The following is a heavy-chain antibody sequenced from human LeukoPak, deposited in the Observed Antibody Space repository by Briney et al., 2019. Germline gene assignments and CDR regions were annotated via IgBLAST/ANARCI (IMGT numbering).Heavy chain of an antibody. CDR1: GFTFSSYS. CDR2: ISSSSSYI. D-gene: IGHD6-19*01. CDR3: ARDKLAVAGSADY. V-gene: IGHV3-21*01. J-gene: IGHJ4*02. Sequence: GGSLRLSCAASGFTFSSYSMNWVRQAPGKGLEWVSSISSSSSYIYYADSVKGRFTISRDNAKNSLHLQMNSLRAEDTAVYYCARDKLAVAGSADYWGQGTLVTVSS.